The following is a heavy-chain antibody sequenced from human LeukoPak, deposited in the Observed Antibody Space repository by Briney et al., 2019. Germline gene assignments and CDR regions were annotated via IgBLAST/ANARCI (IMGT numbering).Heavy chain of an antibody. CDR1: GFTFSSYG. Sequence: PGGSLRLSCAASGFTFSSYGMHWVRQAPGKGLEWVAVISYDGSNKYYADSVKGRFTISRDNSKNTLYLQMNSLRAEDTAVYYCAKVGEYGDYVVPLGYYYGMDVWGQGTTVTVS. V-gene: IGHV3-30*18. CDR2: ISYDGSNK. D-gene: IGHD4-17*01. CDR3: AKVGEYGDYVVPLGYYYGMDV. J-gene: IGHJ6*02.